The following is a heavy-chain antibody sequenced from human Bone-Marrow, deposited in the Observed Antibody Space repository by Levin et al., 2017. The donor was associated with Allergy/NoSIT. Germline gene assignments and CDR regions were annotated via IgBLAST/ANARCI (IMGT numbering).Heavy chain of an antibody. CDR2: IIPILGIP. CDR1: GGSFSGYT. V-gene: IGHV1-69*02. Sequence: KISCKASGGSFSGYTLSWVRQAPGQGLEWMGRIIPILGIPHYAQKFQGRVTITADKSTGTAYMELSSLKSEDTAVYYCAAGAVNVNGDYYGLDVWGQGTTVSVSS. J-gene: IGHJ6*02. CDR3: AAGAVNVNGDYYGLDV. D-gene: IGHD4-17*01.